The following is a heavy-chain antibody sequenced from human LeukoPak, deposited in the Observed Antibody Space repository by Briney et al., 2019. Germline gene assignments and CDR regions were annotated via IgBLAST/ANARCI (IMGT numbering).Heavy chain of an antibody. CDR1: GFTFSSYA. Sequence: PGRSLRLSCAASGFTFSSYAMHWVRQAPGKGLEWVAVISYDGSNKYYADSVKGRFTISRDNSKNTLYLQMNSLRAEDTAVYYCAKSPPGGSIDYWGQGTLVTVSS. CDR2: ISYDGSNK. CDR3: AKSPPGGSIDY. D-gene: IGHD1-26*01. J-gene: IGHJ4*02. V-gene: IGHV3-30*04.